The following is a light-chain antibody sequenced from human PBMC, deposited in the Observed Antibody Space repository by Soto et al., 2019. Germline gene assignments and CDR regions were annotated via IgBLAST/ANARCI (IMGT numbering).Light chain of an antibody. CDR1: QSISSY. CDR3: QQSYSTVT. J-gene: IGKJ4*01. Sequence: DVNLAQYPSSMSASVGERVTITCRASQSISSYLKWYQQKPGKAPKLLIYAASSLQSGVPSRFSGSGSGTDFTLTISSLQPDDFATYYCQQSYSTVTFGGGTKVDI. V-gene: IGKV1-39*01. CDR2: AAS.